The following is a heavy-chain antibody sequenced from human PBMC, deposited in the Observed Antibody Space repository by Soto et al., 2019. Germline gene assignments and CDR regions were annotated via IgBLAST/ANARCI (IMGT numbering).Heavy chain of an antibody. Sequence: SETLSLTCTVSGGSISSYYWSWIRQPPGKGLEWIGYIYYSGSTNYNPSLKSRVTISVDTSKNQFSLKLSSVTAADTAVYYCARGYYYDSSGYYALDFDYWGQGTLVTVSS. J-gene: IGHJ4*02. CDR3: ARGYYYDSSGYYALDFDY. CDR2: IYYSGST. V-gene: IGHV4-59*01. D-gene: IGHD3-22*01. CDR1: GGSISSYY.